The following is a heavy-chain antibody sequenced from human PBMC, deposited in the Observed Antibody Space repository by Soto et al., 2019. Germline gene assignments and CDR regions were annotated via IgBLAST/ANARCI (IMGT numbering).Heavy chain of an antibody. V-gene: IGHV3-49*04. CDR1: GFTFGDYA. CDR3: TRGPQWLPNWFDP. Sequence: GESLKISCTASGFTFGDYAMSWVRQAPGKGLEWVGFIRSKAYGGTTEYAASVKGRFTISRDDSKSIAYLQMNSLKTEDTAVYYCTRGPQWLPNWFDPWGQGTLVTVSS. J-gene: IGHJ5*02. D-gene: IGHD6-19*01. CDR2: IRSKAYGGTT.